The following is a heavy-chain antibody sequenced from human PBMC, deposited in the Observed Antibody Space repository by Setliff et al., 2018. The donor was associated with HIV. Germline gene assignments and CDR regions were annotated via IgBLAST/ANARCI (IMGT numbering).Heavy chain of an antibody. CDR3: ARDGRAKGVYSHWHFDL. Sequence: SETLSLTCTVSGGSISSGSYYWSWIRQPAGKGLEWIGYIDYSGITYYKPSLMSRVTISVDTSKNHFSLRLSSVTAADTAVYYCARDGRAKGVYSHWHFDLWGRGTLVTVSS. D-gene: IGHD2-8*01. CDR2: IDYSGIT. V-gene: IGHV4-31*03. CDR1: GGSISSGSYY. J-gene: IGHJ2*01.